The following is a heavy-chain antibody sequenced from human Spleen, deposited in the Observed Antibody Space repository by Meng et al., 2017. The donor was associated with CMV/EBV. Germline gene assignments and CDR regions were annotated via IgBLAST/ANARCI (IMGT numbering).Heavy chain of an antibody. Sequence: VSCKASGYTFTGYYIHWVRQAPGEGLEWMGWINPDSGGTNYAQKFQDRVTMTRDTSINTAYMELRRLRSDDTAVYYCARVGAGGTLHYWGQGTLVPSPQ. D-gene: IGHD1-26*01. CDR1: GYTFTGYY. CDR3: ARVGAGGTLHY. CDR2: INPDSGGT. V-gene: IGHV1-2*02. J-gene: IGHJ4*02.